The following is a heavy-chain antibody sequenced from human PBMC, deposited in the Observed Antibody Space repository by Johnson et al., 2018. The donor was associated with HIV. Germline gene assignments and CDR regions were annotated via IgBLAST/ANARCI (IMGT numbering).Heavy chain of an antibody. CDR3: AKGGGDTDAFDI. D-gene: IGHD3-10*01. CDR1: GFTFSSYG. V-gene: IGHV3-30*02. CDR2: IRYDGSNK. Sequence: QVQLLESGGGLVQPGGSLRLSCAASGFTFSSYGMHWVRQAPGKGLEWVAFIRYDGSNKYYADSVKGRFTISRDNSKNTLYLQLNSLRAEDTALYYCAKGGGDTDAFDIWGQGTMVTVSS. J-gene: IGHJ3*02.